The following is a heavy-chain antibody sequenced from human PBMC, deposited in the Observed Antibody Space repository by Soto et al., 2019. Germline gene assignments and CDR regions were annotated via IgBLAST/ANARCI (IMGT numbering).Heavy chain of an antibody. CDR1: EFTFTDYA. CDR3: EKDRSEWGDDC. CDR2: ISYDGSNQ. D-gene: IGHD1-26*01. J-gene: IGHJ4*02. V-gene: IGHV3-30-3*01. Sequence: QVQLVESGGGVVQPGRSLRLSCAASEFTFTDYAMHWVRQAPGEGLEWVAVISYDGSNQNYADSVKSRFTISRDNSNYTLYQQMNLLKAEDTAVYYCEKDRSEWGDDCWGQGTLVTVSS.